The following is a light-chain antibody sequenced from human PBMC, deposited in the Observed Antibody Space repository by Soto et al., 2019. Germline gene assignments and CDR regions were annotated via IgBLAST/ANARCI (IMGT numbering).Light chain of an antibody. J-gene: IGLJ1*01. V-gene: IGLV2-8*01. CDR3: SPYSRSINYV. CDR1: NNDIGGYTY. Sequence: QSVLTQPPSASGSPGQSVTISCTGTNNDIGGYTYVSWYQQLPGKAPKLMIYEVNKRPSGIPDRFSGSKSGNTASLTVSGVQPEDEAEYLCSPYSRSINYVFGEGAKVTVL. CDR2: EVN.